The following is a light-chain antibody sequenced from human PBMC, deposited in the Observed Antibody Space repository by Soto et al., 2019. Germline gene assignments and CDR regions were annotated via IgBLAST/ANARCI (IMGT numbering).Light chain of an antibody. CDR3: QQSESYSLT. J-gene: IGKJ4*01. Sequence: DIQMTQSPSTLSAYVGDRVTITCRASQSISGALTWYQQRPGKAPKLLIYDAFSLESGVPSRFSGSGSGTEFTLTISNLQPDDFATHYCQQSESYSLTLGGGTKVDIK. V-gene: IGKV1-5*01. CDR1: QSISGA. CDR2: DAF.